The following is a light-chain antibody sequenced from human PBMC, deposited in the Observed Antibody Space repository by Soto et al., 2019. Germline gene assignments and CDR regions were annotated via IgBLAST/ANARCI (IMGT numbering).Light chain of an antibody. CDR2: WAS. CDR1: QSVLYSSNNKNY. J-gene: IGKJ4*01. V-gene: IGKV4-1*01. Sequence: DIVMTQSPDSLAVSLGERATINCKSSQSVLYSSNNKNYLAWYQQKPGQPPKLLIYWASTRESGVPDRFSGSGSGTDFTLKISRVEPEDVGIYYCMHALQPPVTFGGGTRVEIK. CDR3: MHALQPPVT.